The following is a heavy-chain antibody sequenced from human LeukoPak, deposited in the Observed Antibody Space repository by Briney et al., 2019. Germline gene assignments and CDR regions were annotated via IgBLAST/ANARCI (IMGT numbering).Heavy chain of an antibody. Sequence: GGSLRLSCAASGFTFSSYWMSWVRQAPGKGLEWVANIKQDGSEKYYVDSVKGRFTISRDNAKNSLYLQMNSLRAEDTAVYYCARDLRGYDYVGGGHFDYWGQGTLVTVSS. V-gene: IGHV3-7*01. CDR2: IKQDGSEK. CDR1: GFTFSSYW. CDR3: ARDLRGYDYVGGGHFDY. D-gene: IGHD5-12*01. J-gene: IGHJ4*02.